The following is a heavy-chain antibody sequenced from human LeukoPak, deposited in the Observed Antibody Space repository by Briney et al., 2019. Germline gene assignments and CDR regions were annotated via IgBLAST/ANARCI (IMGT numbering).Heavy chain of an antibody. CDR3: ARVNINNWHSCDY. V-gene: IGHV4-4*02. CDR1: GGSISSNNW. J-gene: IGHJ4*02. D-gene: IGHD1-1*01. Sequence: SETLSPTCAVSGGSISSNNWWGWVRQPPGKGLEWIGEIYHSGSSNYNPSLKSRVTISVDKSRNHFSLNLSSVTAADTAVYYCARVNINNWHSCDYWGQGTLVTVSS. CDR2: IYHSGSS.